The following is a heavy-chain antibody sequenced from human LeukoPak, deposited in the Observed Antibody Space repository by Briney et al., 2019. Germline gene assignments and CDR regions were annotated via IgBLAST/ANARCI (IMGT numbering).Heavy chain of an antibody. CDR3: ARGDPTVTTKQNFDY. CDR1: GFSFSNYD. CDR2: IWYDGSNK. Sequence: PGGSLRLSCAASGFSFSNYDMHWVRQAPGKGLEWVAVIWYDGSNKYYADSVKGRFTISRGNSKNTLYLQMNSLRVEDTAVYYCARGDPTVTTKQNFDYWGQATLITVSS. D-gene: IGHD4-17*01. V-gene: IGHV3-33*01. J-gene: IGHJ4*02.